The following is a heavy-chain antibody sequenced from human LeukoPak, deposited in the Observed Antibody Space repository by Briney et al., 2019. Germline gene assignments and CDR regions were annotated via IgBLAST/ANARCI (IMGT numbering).Heavy chain of an antibody. J-gene: IGHJ4*02. D-gene: IGHD3-3*01. V-gene: IGHV1-2*02. Sequence: ASVKVSCKASGYTFTGYYMHWVRQAPGQGLEWMGWINPNSGGTNYAQKFQGRVTMTRDMSISTAYMELSRLRSDDTAVYYCARGGAYYDFWSGYYPSDYWGQGTLVTVSS. CDR2: INPNSGGT. CDR3: ARGGAYYDFWSGYYPSDY. CDR1: GYTFTGYY.